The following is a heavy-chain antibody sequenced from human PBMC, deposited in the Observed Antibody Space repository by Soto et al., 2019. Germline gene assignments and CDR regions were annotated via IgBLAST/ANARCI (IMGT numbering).Heavy chain of an antibody. J-gene: IGHJ4*02. CDR3: ARAPYDSSGYESGFNY. V-gene: IGHV4-59*01. Sequence: SETLSLTCTVSGGSISSYYWSWIRQPPGKGLEWIGYIYYSGSTNYNPSLKSRVTISVDTSKNQFSLKLSSVTAADTAVYYCARAPYDSSGYESGFNYWGQGTLVTVSS. D-gene: IGHD3-22*01. CDR1: GGSISSYY. CDR2: IYYSGST.